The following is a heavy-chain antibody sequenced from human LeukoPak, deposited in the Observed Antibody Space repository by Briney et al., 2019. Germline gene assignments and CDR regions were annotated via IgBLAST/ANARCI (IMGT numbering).Heavy chain of an antibody. D-gene: IGHD1/OR15-1a*01. V-gene: IGHV1-18*01. CDR3: ARRITGSRNYYYYYNLDV. CDR1: GYIFLSHD. Sequence: ASVKVSCKASGYIFLSHDICWVRQAPGQGLEWIGWISVNTGNTKYTQKFQGRVTMTTDTSTSTAYMELRSLRSDDTAVYYCARRITGSRNYYYYYNLDVWGQGTTVTVSS. CDR2: ISVNTGNT. J-gene: IGHJ6*02.